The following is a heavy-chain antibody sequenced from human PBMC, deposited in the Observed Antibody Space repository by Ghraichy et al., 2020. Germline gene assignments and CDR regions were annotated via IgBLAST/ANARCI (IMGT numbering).Heavy chain of an antibody. CDR3: ASRYCSSTSCYYVY. Sequence: SETLSLTCAVYGGSFSGYYWSWIRQPPGKGLEWIGEINHSGSTNYNPSLKSRVTISVDTSKNQFSLKLSSVTAADTAVYYCASRYCSSTSCYYVYWGQGTLVTVSS. CDR2: INHSGST. D-gene: IGHD2-2*01. J-gene: IGHJ4*02. CDR1: GGSFSGYY. V-gene: IGHV4-34*01.